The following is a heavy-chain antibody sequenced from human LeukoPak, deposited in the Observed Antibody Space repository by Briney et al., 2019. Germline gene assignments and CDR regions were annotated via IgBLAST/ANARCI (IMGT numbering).Heavy chain of an antibody. CDR1: GFTFRDYA. V-gene: IGHV3-66*01. CDR2: IYNGDNT. J-gene: IGHJ4*02. CDR3: ARASRWLAFDN. D-gene: IGHD6-19*01. Sequence: GGSLRLSCTASGFTFRDYAMSWVRQAPGKGLEWVSVIYNGDNTYYADSVQGRFTISKDNSKNTLYLQMNSLRPEDTAVYFCARASRWLAFDNWGQGTLVTVSS.